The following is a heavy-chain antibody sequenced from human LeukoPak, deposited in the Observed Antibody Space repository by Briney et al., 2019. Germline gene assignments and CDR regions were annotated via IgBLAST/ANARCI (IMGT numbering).Heavy chain of an antibody. J-gene: IGHJ4*02. CDR2: ISGSGGST. Sequence: GGSLRLSCAASGFTFSSYAMSLVRQAPGKGLEWVSAISGSGGSTYYADSVKGRFTISRDNSKNTLYLQMNSLRAEDTAVYYCAKDVRASGSPYFDYWGQGTLVTVSS. D-gene: IGHD3-22*01. CDR3: AKDVRASGSPYFDY. CDR1: GFTFSSYA. V-gene: IGHV3-23*01.